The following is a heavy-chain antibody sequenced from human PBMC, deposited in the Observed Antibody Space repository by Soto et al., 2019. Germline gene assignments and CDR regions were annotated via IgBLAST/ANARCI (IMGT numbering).Heavy chain of an antibody. CDR2: FDPEDGET. V-gene: IGHV1-24*01. D-gene: IGHD6-19*01. CDR3: ATKWLLRYGSGSYYFDY. CDR1: GYTLTELS. J-gene: IGHJ4*02. Sequence: ASVKVSCKASGYTLTELSMHWVRQAPGKGLEWMGGFDPEDGETIYAQKFQGRVTMTEDTSTDTAYMELSSLRSEDTAVYYCATKWLLRYGSGSYYFDYWGQGTLVTVSS.